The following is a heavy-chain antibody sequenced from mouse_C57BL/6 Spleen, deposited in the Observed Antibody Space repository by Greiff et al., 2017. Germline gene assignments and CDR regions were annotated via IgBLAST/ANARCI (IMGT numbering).Heavy chain of an antibody. CDR1: GYTFTDYY. Sequence: VQLKESGPVLVKPGASVKMSCKASGYTFTDYYMNWVKQSHGKSLEWIGVINPYNGGTSYNQKFKGKATLTVDKSSSTAYMELNSLTSEDSAVYYCARGEYYYGSSPHWYFDVWGTGTTVTVSS. V-gene: IGHV1-19*01. CDR2: INPYNGGT. CDR3: ARGEYYYGSSPHWYFDV. J-gene: IGHJ1*03. D-gene: IGHD1-1*01.